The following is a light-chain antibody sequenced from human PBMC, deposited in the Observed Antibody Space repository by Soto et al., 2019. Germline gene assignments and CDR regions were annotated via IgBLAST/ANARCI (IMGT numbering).Light chain of an antibody. CDR2: DAS. J-gene: IGKJ1*01. Sequence: VLTQSPDTLSLSPGERATLSCRASQTVSSSLAWYQQKPGQAPRLLIYDASNRATGIPARFSGSGSGTDFTLTISSLEPEDFAVYYCQQRSNWPRTFGQGTKVDIK. CDR1: QTVSSS. V-gene: IGKV3-11*01. CDR3: QQRSNWPRT.